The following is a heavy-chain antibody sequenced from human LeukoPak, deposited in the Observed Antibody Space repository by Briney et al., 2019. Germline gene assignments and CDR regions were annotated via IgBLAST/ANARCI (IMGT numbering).Heavy chain of an antibody. CDR1: GFTFSSYW. D-gene: IGHD6-13*01. CDR2: IKQDGSEK. CDR3: ARDRGSSWYYFDY. V-gene: IGHV3-7*01. Sequence: GGSLRLSCAASGFTFSSYWMSWVRQAPGKGLEWVANIKQDGSEKYYVDSVKGRFTISRDNARNSLYLQMNSLRAEDTAVYYCARDRGSSWYYFDYWGQGTLVTVSS. J-gene: IGHJ4*02.